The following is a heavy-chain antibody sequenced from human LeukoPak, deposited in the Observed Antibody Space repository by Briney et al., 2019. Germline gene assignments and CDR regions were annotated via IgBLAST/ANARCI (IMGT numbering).Heavy chain of an antibody. CDR2: IYSSGGT. CDR1: GASMSNYY. CDR3: ARRNPARWFDP. V-gene: IGHV4-59*08. Sequence: SETLSLTCTVPGASMSNYYWSWIRQPPGKGLECIGFIYSSGGTNYNPSLRSRVTISIDTSRNQFSLDLISVTAADTAVYYCARRNPARWFDPWGQGTLVTVSS. J-gene: IGHJ5*02.